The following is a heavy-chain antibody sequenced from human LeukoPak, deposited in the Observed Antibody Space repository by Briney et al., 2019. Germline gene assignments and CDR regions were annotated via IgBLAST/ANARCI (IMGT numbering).Heavy chain of an antibody. D-gene: IGHD5-12*01. CDR3: ARVGDSGYVYFDS. CDR2: MNPTSSNT. CDR1: GYTFTSHD. J-gene: IGHJ4*02. Sequence: WASVKVSCKASGYTFTSHDINWVRQATGQGLEWMGWMNPTSSNTGYVQKFQGRVTMTMNTSISTAYMELSSLRSEDTAVYYCARVGDSGYVYFDSWGQGILVTVSS. V-gene: IGHV1-8*01.